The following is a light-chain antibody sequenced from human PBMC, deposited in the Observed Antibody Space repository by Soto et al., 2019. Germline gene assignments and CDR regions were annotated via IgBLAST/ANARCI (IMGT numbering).Light chain of an antibody. Sequence: EIVLTQSPGTLSLSPGERATLSCRASQSVSSIYFAWYQQKPGQAPRLLIYGASNRATGIPDRFSGSGSGTDFTLTISRLEPEDFAVYYCQQYGTSPRTFGQGTKVEIK. V-gene: IGKV3-20*01. J-gene: IGKJ1*01. CDR1: QSVSSIY. CDR2: GAS. CDR3: QQYGTSPRT.